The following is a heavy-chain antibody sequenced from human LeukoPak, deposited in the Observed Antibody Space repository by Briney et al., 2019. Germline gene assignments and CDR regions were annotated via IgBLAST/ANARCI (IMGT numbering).Heavy chain of an antibody. J-gene: IGHJ4*02. CDR3: ARVSRGASSSSFDY. CDR1: GFTFSSYW. V-gene: IGHV3-7*01. Sequence: GGSLRLSCAVSGFTFSSYWMSWVRQAPGKGLEWVANIKQDGSEKYYVDSVKGRFTISRDNAKNSLYLQMNSLRAEDTAVYYCARVSRGASSSSFDYWGQGTLVTVSS. D-gene: IGHD6-6*01. CDR2: IKQDGSEK.